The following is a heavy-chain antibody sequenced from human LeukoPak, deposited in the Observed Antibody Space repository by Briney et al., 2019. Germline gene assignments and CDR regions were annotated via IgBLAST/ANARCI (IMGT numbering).Heavy chain of an antibody. CDR1: GFTFDDYA. CDR2: ISWNSGSI. V-gene: IGHV3-9*01. CDR3: AKGRLSSCWYGHFNY. Sequence: GRSLRLSCAASGFTFDDYAMHWVRQAPGKGLEWVSGISWNSGSIGYADSVKGRFTISRDNAKNSLYLQMNSLRAEDTALYYCAKGRLSSCWYGHFNYWGQGTLVTVSS. J-gene: IGHJ4*02. D-gene: IGHD6-13*01.